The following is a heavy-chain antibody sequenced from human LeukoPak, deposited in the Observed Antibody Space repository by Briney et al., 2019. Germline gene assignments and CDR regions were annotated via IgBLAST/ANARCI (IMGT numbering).Heavy chain of an antibody. Sequence: ASVKVSCKASGYTFTSYDINWVRQATGQGLEWMGWMNPNSGNTGYAQKFQGRVTMTRDTSISTAYMELSRLRSDDTAVYYCAREAVGIDYWGQGTLVTVSS. CDR3: AREAVGIDY. V-gene: IGHV1-8*01. CDR1: GYTFTSYD. D-gene: IGHD2-2*01. J-gene: IGHJ4*02. CDR2: MNPNSGNT.